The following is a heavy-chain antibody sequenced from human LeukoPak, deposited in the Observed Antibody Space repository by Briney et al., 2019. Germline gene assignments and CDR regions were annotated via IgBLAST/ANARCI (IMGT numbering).Heavy chain of an antibody. V-gene: IGHV4-59*08. CDR3: ATNTAMVGLYYYGMDV. D-gene: IGHD5-18*01. Sequence: SETLSLTCTVCGGSISSYYWSWLRQPPAKGLAGIGYIYYSGSTNYNPSLKSRVTISVDTSKNQFSLRLSSVTAADTAVYYCATNTAMVGLYYYGMDVWGQGTTVTVSS. J-gene: IGHJ6*02. CDR2: IYYSGST. CDR1: GGSISSYY.